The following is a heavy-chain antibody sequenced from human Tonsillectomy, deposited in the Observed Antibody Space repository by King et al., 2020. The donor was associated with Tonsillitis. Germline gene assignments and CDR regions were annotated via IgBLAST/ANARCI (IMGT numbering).Heavy chain of an antibody. D-gene: IGHD5-12*01. CDR2: ISTSSNYI. CDR3: ARDADVDIAVRAGRLFDY. CDR1: GFTFSSYN. J-gene: IGHJ4*02. V-gene: IGHV3-21*01. Sequence: VQLVESWGGLVKPGGSLRLSCAASGFTFSSYNMNWVRQAPGKGLEWVSSISTSSNYIYYADSVKGRFTISRDNAKNSLSLQMNSPRAEDTAVYYCARDADVDIAVRAGRLFDYWGQGTLVTVSS.